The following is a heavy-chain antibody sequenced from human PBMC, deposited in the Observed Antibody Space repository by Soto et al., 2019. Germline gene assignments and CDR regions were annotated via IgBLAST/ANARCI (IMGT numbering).Heavy chain of an antibody. V-gene: IGHV4-31*03. CDR3: AMGSGSYYNVWFDP. CDR2: IYYSGST. D-gene: IGHD3-10*01. CDR1: GGSISSGGYY. J-gene: IGHJ5*02. Sequence: SETLSLTCTVSGGSISSGGYYWSWIRQHPGKGLEWIGYIYYSGSTYYNPSLKSRVTISVDTSKNQFSLKLSSVTAADTAVYYCAMGSGSYYNVWFDPWGQGSLVTVSS.